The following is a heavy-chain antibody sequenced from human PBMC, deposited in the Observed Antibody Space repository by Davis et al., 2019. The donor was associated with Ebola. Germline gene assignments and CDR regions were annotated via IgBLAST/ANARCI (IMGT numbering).Heavy chain of an antibody. Sequence: GSLRLSCTVSGGSISSYYWSWIRQPPGKGLEWIGYIYYSGSTNYNPSLKSRVTISVDTSKNQFSLKLSSVTAADTAVYYCARLDYGDYVYYYGMDVWGQGTTVTVSS. V-gene: IGHV4-59*08. CDR1: GGSISSYY. CDR2: IYYSGST. D-gene: IGHD4-17*01. J-gene: IGHJ6*02. CDR3: ARLDYGDYVYYYGMDV.